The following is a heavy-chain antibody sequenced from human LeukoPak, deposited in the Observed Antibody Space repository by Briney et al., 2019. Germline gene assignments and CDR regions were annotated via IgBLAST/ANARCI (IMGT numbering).Heavy chain of an antibody. V-gene: IGHV1-69*01. CDR1: GGTFSSYA. CDR2: IIPIFGTA. Sequence: SVKVSCKASGGTFSSYAISWVRQAPGQGLEWMGGIIPIFGTANYAQKFQGRVTITADESTSTAYMELSSLRSEDTAVYYCARGGQLWLGNWFDPWGQGTLVTVSS. J-gene: IGHJ5*02. CDR3: ARGGQLWLGNWFDP. D-gene: IGHD5-18*01.